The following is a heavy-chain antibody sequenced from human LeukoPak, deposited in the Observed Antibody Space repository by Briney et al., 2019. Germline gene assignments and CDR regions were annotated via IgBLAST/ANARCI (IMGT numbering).Heavy chain of an antibody. Sequence: SETPSLTCTVSGGSISSYYWSWIRQPPGKGLEWIGYIYYSGSTNYNPSLKSRVTISVDTSRNQFSLKVTSVTAADTAVYYCARLQGQWLLHDYWGQGTLVTVSS. D-gene: IGHD6-19*01. CDR3: ARLQGQWLLHDY. CDR1: GGSISSYY. V-gene: IGHV4-59*01. CDR2: IYYSGST. J-gene: IGHJ4*02.